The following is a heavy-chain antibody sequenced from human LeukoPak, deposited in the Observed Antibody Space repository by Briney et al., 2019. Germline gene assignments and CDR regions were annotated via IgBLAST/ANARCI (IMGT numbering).Heavy chain of an antibody. CDR1: GGSISNKY. Sequence: PSETLSLTCTVSGGSISNKYWSWIRQPPGKGLEWIGYIYYSGNTNYNPCLKSRVTILVDTSKNQVSLKLSSVTAADTAVYFCARDWGVGGRPGYMDVWGKGTTVTVSS. J-gene: IGHJ6*03. V-gene: IGHV4-59*01. D-gene: IGHD6-6*01. CDR2: IYYSGNT. CDR3: ARDWGVGGRPGYMDV.